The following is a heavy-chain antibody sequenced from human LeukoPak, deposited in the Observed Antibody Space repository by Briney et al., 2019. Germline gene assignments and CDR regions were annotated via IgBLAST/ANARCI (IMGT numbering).Heavy chain of an antibody. V-gene: IGHV4-61*01. J-gene: IGHJ6*03. CDR2: IYYSGTT. CDR1: GGSISSGSYY. CDR3: ARDRYYYDSSGYYYMDV. D-gene: IGHD3-22*01. Sequence: PSETLSLTCTVSGGSISSGSYYWSWIRQPPGKGLEWIGYIYYSGTTNYNPSLKSRVTISVDTSKNQFSLKLSSVTAADTAVYYCARDRYYYDSSGYYYMDVWGKGTTVTVSS.